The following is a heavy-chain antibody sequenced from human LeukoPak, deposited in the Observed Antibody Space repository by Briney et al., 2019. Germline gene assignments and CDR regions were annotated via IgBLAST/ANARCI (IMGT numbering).Heavy chain of an antibody. CDR1: GFTFSSYA. D-gene: IGHD2-2*03. Sequence: PGGSLRLSCAASGFTFSSYAMSWVRQAPGKGLEWVSAISGSGGSTYYADSVKGRFTISRDNSKNTLYLQMNSLRAEDTAVYYCAKEGIDCDGSEGAFDIWGQGTMVTVSS. V-gene: IGHV3-23*01. J-gene: IGHJ3*02. CDR3: AKEGIDCDGSEGAFDI. CDR2: ISGSGGST.